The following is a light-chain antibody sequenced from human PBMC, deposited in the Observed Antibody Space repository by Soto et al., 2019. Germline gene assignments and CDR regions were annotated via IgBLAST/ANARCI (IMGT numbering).Light chain of an antibody. CDR3: QQYNSLYT. CDR2: KAS. V-gene: IGKV1-5*03. Sequence: DIQMTQSPSTLPASVENGATSTCRDIQRISSCLAWYRQNPGKAPKVLIYKASSLESGAPSRFSGSGSGTEFTLTISSLQPDEFATYYCQQYNSLYTFGQGTKLEIK. CDR1: QRISSC. J-gene: IGKJ2*01.